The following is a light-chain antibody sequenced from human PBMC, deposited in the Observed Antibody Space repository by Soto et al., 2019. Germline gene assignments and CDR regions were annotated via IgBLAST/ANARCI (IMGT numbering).Light chain of an antibody. V-gene: IGLV1-44*01. Sequence: QSVLTQPPSASGTPGQRVTISCSGSSSNIGSNTVHWYQQLPGTAPKLLIYTNNQRPSGVPDRFSGSKSGTSASLAISGPQSEDEADYYCAAWHDSLNGYVFGTGTKVTVL. J-gene: IGLJ1*01. CDR2: TNN. CDR3: AAWHDSLNGYV. CDR1: SSNIGSNT.